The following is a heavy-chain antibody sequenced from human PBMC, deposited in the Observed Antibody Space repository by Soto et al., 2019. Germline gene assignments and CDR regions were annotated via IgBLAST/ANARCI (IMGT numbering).Heavy chain of an antibody. V-gene: IGHV2-5*01. CDR2: IFWNDDK. Sequence: QITLKESGPTLVKPTQTLTLTCTFSGFSLSTSAVGVGWIRQPPGKALEWLAVIFWNDDKRYSPSLKSRLTITKDSSKNQVVLTMTNLDPVDTGTYYCARRRGATATGGAFDPWGQGTLLTVSS. CDR3: ARRRGATATGGAFDP. CDR1: GFSLSTSAVG. J-gene: IGHJ5*02. D-gene: IGHD4-17*01.